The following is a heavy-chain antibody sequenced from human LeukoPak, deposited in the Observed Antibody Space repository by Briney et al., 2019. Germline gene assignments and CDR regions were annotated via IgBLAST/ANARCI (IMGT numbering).Heavy chain of an antibody. CDR2: IYASGSS. CDR1: GASISSGSYY. J-gene: IGHJ5*02. V-gene: IGHV4-61*02. Sequence: SETLSLTCTVSGASISSGSYYWSWIRQPAGKGLEWIVRIYASGSSNYNPSLKSRVTISIDASRNQVSLKLSSVTAADTAVYYCARGDYGDYDAWFDPWGQGTLVTVSS. D-gene: IGHD4-17*01. CDR3: ARGDYGDYDAWFDP.